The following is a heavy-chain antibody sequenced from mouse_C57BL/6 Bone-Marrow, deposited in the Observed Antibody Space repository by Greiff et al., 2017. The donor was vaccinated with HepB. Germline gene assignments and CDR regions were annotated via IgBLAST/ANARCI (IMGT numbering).Heavy chain of an antibody. CDR2: INPNNGGT. V-gene: IGHV1-18*01. CDR3: ARGTTVVAFYAMDY. J-gene: IGHJ4*01. D-gene: IGHD1-1*01. Sequence: EVQLQQSGPELVKPGASVKIPCKASGYTFTDYNMDWVKQSHGKSLEWIGDINPNNGGTIYNQKFKGKATLTVDKSSSTAYMELRSLTSEDTAVYYCARGTTVVAFYAMDYWGQGTSVTVSS. CDR1: GYTFTDYN.